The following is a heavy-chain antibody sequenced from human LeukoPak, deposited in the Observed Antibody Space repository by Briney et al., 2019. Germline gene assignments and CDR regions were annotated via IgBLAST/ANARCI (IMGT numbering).Heavy chain of an antibody. V-gene: IGHV4-30-4*01. J-gene: IGHJ4*02. CDR3: ARYGYSSSWLFDY. Sequence: SQTLSLTCTVSGGSISSGDYYWSWIRQPPGKGLEWIGYIYYSGSTYYNPSLKSRVTISVDTSKNQFSLKLSSVTAADTAVYYCARYGYSSSWLFDYWGQGTLVTVSS. CDR1: GGSISSGDYY. CDR2: IYYSGST. D-gene: IGHD6-13*01.